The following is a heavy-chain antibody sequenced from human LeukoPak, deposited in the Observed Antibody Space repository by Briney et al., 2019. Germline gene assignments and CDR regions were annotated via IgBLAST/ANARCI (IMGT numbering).Heavy chain of an antibody. CDR1: GFTFSSYS. J-gene: IGHJ5*02. V-gene: IGHV3-21*01. D-gene: IGHD3-10*01. Sequence: PGGSLRLSCAASGFTFSSYSMNWVRQAPGKGLEWVSSISSSSSYIYYADSVKGRFTISRDNAKNSLYLQMNSLRAEDTAVYYCARGPLPMVRGVRSVRWFDPWGQGTLVTVSS. CDR2: ISSSSSYI. CDR3: ARGPLPMVRGVRSVRWFDP.